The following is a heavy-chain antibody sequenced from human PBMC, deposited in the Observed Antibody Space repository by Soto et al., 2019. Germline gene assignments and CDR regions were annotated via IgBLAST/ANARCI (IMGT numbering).Heavy chain of an antibody. CDR1: GGSINSYW. D-gene: IGHD3-10*01. CDR2: VYPSGTT. Sequence: SETLSLTCIVSGGSINSYWWSWIRQPAGKGLEWIGRVYPSGTTDYNPSLNSRATMSVETSKNQSSLKLSSVTAADTAVYYCARDIGSYAYGEGYWGQGIQVTVSS. V-gene: IGHV4-4*07. J-gene: IGHJ4*02. CDR3: ARDIGSYAYGEGY.